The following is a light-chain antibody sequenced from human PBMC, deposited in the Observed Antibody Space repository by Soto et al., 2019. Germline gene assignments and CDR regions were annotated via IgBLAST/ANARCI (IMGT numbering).Light chain of an antibody. J-gene: IGLJ1*01. CDR1: SGDIGDYNY. V-gene: IGLV2-14*01. Sequence: QSALTQPASVSGSPGQSITISFVGTSGDIGDYNYVSWYQQHPGKVPKVIIYDVSNRPSGVSYRFSGTKSGSTASLTVSGLQVEDGADYYCCSYTRSGTLILGTGTKLTVL. CDR2: DVS. CDR3: CSYTRSGTLI.